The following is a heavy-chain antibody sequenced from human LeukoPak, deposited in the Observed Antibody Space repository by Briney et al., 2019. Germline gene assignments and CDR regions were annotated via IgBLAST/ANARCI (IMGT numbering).Heavy chain of an antibody. V-gene: IGHV3-64*01. CDR3: AREKGGFDI. Sequence: GGSLRLSCAASGFTFSAYTMQWVRQAPGKGLEYVSAISNNGGSTYYANSVKGRFTISRDNSKNTLYLQMGSLRAEDMAVYYCAREKGGFDIWGQGTMVAVSS. CDR1: GFTFSAYT. J-gene: IGHJ3*02. D-gene: IGHD2-15*01. CDR2: ISNNGGST.